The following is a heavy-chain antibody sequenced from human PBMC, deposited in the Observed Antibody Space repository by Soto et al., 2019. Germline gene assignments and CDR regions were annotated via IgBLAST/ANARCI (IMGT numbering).Heavy chain of an antibody. V-gene: IGHV3-23*01. J-gene: IGHJ4*02. D-gene: IGHD6-6*01. CDR3: AKDRAVGIAARPDYFDY. Sequence: QAGGSLRLSCAASGFTFSSYAMSWVRQAPGKGLEWVSAISGSGGSTYYADSVKGRFTISRDNSKNTLYLQMNSLRAEDTAVYYCAKDRAVGIAARPDYFDYWGQGTLVTVSS. CDR2: ISGSGGST. CDR1: GFTFSSYA.